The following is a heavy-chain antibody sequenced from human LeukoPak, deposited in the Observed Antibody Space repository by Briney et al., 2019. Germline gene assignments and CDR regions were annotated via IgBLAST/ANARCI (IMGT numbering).Heavy chain of an antibody. V-gene: IGHV4-61*02. CDR2: IYTSGST. CDR1: GNSISSGDNY. D-gene: IGHD3-9*01. CDR3: ARELRYFDWLLYRNYYYYYMDV. J-gene: IGHJ6*03. Sequence: SETLSLTCTVSGNSISSGDNYWSWIRQPAGKGLEWIGRIYTSGSTNYNPSLKSRVTMSVDTSKNQFSLKLSSVTAADTAVYYCARELRYFDWLLYRNYYYYYMDVWGKGTTVTISS.